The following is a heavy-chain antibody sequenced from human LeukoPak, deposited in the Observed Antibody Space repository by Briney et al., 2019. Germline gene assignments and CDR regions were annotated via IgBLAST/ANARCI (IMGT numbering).Heavy chain of an antibody. CDR3: AKSDGSWPKSVDY. Sequence: GGSLRLSCAASGFTFSSYAMSWVRQAPGKGLEWVSGISGSGGTTYYADSVKGRFTISRDNSKSTLYLQMSSLRADDTAVYYCAKSDGSWPKSVDYWGQGTLVIVSS. J-gene: IGHJ4*02. V-gene: IGHV3-23*01. D-gene: IGHD3-10*01. CDR2: ISGSGGTT. CDR1: GFTFSSYA.